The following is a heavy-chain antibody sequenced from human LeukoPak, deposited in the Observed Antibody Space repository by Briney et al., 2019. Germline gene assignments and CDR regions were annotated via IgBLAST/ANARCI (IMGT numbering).Heavy chain of an antibody. D-gene: IGHD3-22*01. V-gene: IGHV3-33*01. CDR2: IWYDASGQ. Sequence: GGSLRLSCAASGFSFSTYGMHWVRQAPGKGLEWVAMIWYDASGQHYADSVKGRFTISRDTSKNTLYLQMNSLRAEDTAVYFCARDSLYDDNGYYHYFDYWGQGTLVTVSS. CDR3: ARDSLYDDNGYYHYFDY. J-gene: IGHJ4*02. CDR1: GFSFSTYG.